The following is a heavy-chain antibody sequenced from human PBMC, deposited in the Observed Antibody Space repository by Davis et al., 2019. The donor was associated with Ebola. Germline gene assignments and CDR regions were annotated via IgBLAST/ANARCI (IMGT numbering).Heavy chain of an antibody. Sequence: GESLKISCAASGFTFSESWMAWVRQAPGKGLEWLANMLHDGSEKYSAGPVKGRFTISRDNARNSFYLQMNSLRDEDTAMYYCASGKDYAFDYWGQGTLVTVSS. D-gene: IGHD3-16*01. CDR1: GFTFSESW. V-gene: IGHV3-7*01. CDR3: ASGKDYAFDY. J-gene: IGHJ4*02. CDR2: MLHDGSEK.